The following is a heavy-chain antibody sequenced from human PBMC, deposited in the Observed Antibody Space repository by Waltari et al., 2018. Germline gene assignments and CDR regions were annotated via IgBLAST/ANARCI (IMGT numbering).Heavy chain of an antibody. CDR1: GLSFGSSA. D-gene: IGHD3-22*01. J-gene: IGHJ4*02. Sequence: EVQLLESGGGLLQPGGSLRLSCAASGLSFGSSAMTGVRQAPGKGMEWVSTISISGNSPFYADSVKGRFTISRDNSKNTLYLQMSSLRAEDTAVYYCAQDYYDASVLGYWGQGTLVTVSS. V-gene: IGHV3-23*01. CDR2: ISISGNSP. CDR3: AQDYYDASVLGY.